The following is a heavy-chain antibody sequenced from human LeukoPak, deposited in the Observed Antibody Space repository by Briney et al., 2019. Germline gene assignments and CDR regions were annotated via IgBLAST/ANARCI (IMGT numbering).Heavy chain of an antibody. J-gene: IGHJ4*02. V-gene: IGHV1-18*01. D-gene: IGHD4-17*01. Sequence: ASVKVSCKASGYTFTSYAMHWVRQAPGQRLEWMGWISAYNGNTNYAQKLQGRVTMTTDTSTSTAYMELRSLRSDDTAVYYCASRGVYGDSTFDYWGQGTLVTVSS. CDR2: ISAYNGNT. CDR3: ASRGVYGDSTFDY. CDR1: GYTFTSYA.